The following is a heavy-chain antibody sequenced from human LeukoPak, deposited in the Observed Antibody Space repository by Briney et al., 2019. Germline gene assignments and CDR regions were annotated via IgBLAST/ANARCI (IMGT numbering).Heavy chain of an antibody. CDR2: MNPNSVNT. CDR3: ARWATAMDTNDY. J-gene: IGHJ4*02. D-gene: IGHD5-18*01. CDR1: GYTFTSYG. V-gene: IGHV1-8*01. Sequence: SVNVSCKASGYTFTSYGINCVRQATGQGLEWMGWMNPNSVNTGYAQKFQCRVTMASNTSISTAYMELSRVSAEDTAVYYCARWATAMDTNDYWGQGTLVNVSS.